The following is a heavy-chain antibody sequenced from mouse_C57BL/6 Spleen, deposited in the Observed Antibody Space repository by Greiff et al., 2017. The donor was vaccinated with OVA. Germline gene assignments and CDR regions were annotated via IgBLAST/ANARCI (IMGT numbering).Heavy chain of an antibody. J-gene: IGHJ4*01. CDR2: IDPSDSYT. CDR3: AISYDGYYEGNYYAMDY. CDR1: GYTFTSYW. V-gene: IGHV1-50*01. Sequence: QVQLQQSGAELVKPGASVKLSCKASGYTFTSYWMQWVKQRPGQGLEWIGEIDPSDSYTNYNQQFKGKATLTVETSSSTAYMQLSSLTSEDSAVYYCAISYDGYYEGNYYAMDYWGQGTSVTVSS. D-gene: IGHD2-3*01.